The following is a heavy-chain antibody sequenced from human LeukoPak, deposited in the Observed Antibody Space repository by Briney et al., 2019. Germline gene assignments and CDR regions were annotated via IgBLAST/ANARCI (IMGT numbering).Heavy chain of an antibody. CDR3: ARSRGCLQSPPLDY. Sequence: SETLSLTCTVSGGSISSSSYYWGWIRQPPGKGLEFIGSIYYSGSTYYNPSLKSRVTISVDTSKIQFSLKLTSVTAADTAVYFCARSRGCLQSPPLDYWGQGTLVTVSS. V-gene: IGHV4-39*07. CDR1: GGSISSSSYY. J-gene: IGHJ4*02. CDR2: IYYSGST. D-gene: IGHD5-24*01.